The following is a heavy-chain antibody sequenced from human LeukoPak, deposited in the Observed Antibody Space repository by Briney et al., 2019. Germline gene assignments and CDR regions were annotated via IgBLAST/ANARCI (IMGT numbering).Heavy chain of an antibody. D-gene: IGHD5-24*01. J-gene: IGHJ4*02. V-gene: IGHV1-2*02. CDR1: GYTFTGYY. CDR3: AWAVGMATFHFFDY. CDR2: INPNSGGT. Sequence: ASVKVSCKASGYTFTGYYMHWVRQAPGQGLEWMGWINPNSGGTNYAQKFQGRVTMTRDTSISTAYMELSRLRSDDTAVYYCAWAVGMATFHFFDYWGQGTLVTVSS.